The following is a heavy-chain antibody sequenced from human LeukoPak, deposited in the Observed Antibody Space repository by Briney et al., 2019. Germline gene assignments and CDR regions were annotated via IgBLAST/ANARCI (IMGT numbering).Heavy chain of an antibody. CDR2: IYYSGST. J-gene: IGHJ3*02. V-gene: IGHV4-31*03. Sequence: SETLSLTCTVSGGSISSGGYYWSWIRQHPGKGLEWIGYIYYSGSTYYNPSLKSRVTISVDTSKNQFSLKLSSVTAADTAVYYCAKADYYYDSSGYYPDAFDIWGQGTMVTVSS. D-gene: IGHD3-22*01. CDR3: AKADYYYDSSGYYPDAFDI. CDR1: GGSISSGGYY.